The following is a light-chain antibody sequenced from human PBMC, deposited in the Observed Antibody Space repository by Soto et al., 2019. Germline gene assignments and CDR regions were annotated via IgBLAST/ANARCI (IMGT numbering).Light chain of an antibody. V-gene: IGKV3-20*01. CDR1: RSIGSSY. J-gene: IGKJ5*01. CDR2: GAS. Sequence: VLTPSPGTPALAPGGRATLSFRASRSIGSSYLAWYQQKPGQAPRLLIYGASSRATGIPDRFSGGGSGTDFSLTISTLDPEDFAVYYCQQYSSSPITFGQGTRLEIK. CDR3: QQYSSSPIT.